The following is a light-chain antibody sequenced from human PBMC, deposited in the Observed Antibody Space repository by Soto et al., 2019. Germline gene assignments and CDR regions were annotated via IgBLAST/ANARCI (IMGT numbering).Light chain of an antibody. Sequence: EIVMTQSPVTLSVSPGERATLSCRASQSVGGYLAWYQQIPCQAPRLLIYGAVTRATGVAARFSGGGSGTEFTLTVDSLQSEDLEIYYCQQYYAWPRTFGQGTKLEI. CDR1: QSVGGY. CDR3: QQYYAWPRT. J-gene: IGKJ2*01. V-gene: IGKV3-15*01. CDR2: GAV.